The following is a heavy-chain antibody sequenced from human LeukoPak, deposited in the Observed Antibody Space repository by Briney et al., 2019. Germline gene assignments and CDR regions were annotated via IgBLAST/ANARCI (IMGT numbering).Heavy chain of an antibody. CDR2: ISGSGGST. CDR3: AKATLEDDYYGSGSYYLY. Sequence: GGSLRLSCAASGFTFSSYAMSWVRQAPGKGLEWVSAISGSGGSTYYADSVKGRFTIPRDNSKNTLYLQMNSLRAEDTAVYYCAKATLEDDYYGSGSYYLYWGQGTLVTVSS. V-gene: IGHV3-23*01. D-gene: IGHD3-10*01. CDR1: GFTFSSYA. J-gene: IGHJ4*02.